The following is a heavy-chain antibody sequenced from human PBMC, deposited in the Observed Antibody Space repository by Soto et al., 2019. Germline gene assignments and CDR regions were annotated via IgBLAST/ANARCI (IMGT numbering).Heavy chain of an antibody. D-gene: IGHD2-21*02. Sequence: GGSLRLSCEGSGFTFSDYYISWIRQAPGKGLEWISYSSNSGPFSRYADSVKGRFSISRDNTKNLLYLQMNSLRAEDTAVYYFGRSGDNVNRLGYRGQGTPATVAS. CDR1: GFTFSDYY. CDR3: GRSGDNVNRLGY. V-gene: IGHV3-11*06. J-gene: IGHJ4*02. CDR2: SSNSGPFS.